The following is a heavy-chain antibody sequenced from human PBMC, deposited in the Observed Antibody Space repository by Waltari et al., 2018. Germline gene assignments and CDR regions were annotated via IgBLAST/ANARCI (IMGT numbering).Heavy chain of an antibody. V-gene: IGHV1-24*01. CDR1: GYTLTELS. J-gene: IGHJ4*02. CDR3: ATGEYCSGGSCYSGGSFDY. D-gene: IGHD2-15*01. CDR2: CEPEDGET. Sequence: QVQLVQSGAEVKKPGASVKVSCKVSGYTLTELSMHWVRQAPGKGLEWMGGCEPEDGETIYAQKFQGRVTMTEDTSTDTAYMELSSLRSEDTAVYYCATGEYCSGGSCYSGGSFDYWGQGTLVTVSS.